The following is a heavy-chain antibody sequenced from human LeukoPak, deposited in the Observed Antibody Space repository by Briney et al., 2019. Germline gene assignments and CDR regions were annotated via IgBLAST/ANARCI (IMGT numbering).Heavy chain of an antibody. V-gene: IGHV4-34*01. D-gene: IGHD3-10*01. CDR1: GGSFSGYY. J-gene: IGHJ6*02. CDR3: ARGRKGPFNGSGSYYSYYYYYGMDV. CDR2: INHSGST. Sequence: SETLSLTCAVYGGSFSGYYWSWIRQPPGKGLEWIGEINHSGSTNYNPSLKSRVTISVDTSKNQFSLKLSSVTAADTAVYYCARGRKGPFNGSGSYYSYYYYYGMDVWGQGTTVTVSS.